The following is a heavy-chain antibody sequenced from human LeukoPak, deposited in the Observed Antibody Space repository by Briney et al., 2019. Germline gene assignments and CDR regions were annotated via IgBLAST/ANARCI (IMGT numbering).Heavy chain of an antibody. CDR3: VRGRRVYYYDSSGYPHDAFDI. V-gene: IGHV4-59*01. D-gene: IGHD3-22*01. CDR2: IYYSGST. CDR1: GGSISSYY. J-gene: IGHJ3*02. Sequence: SETLSLTCTVSGGSISSYYWSWIRQPPGKGLEWIGYIYYSGSTNYNPSLKSRVTISVDTSKNQFSLKLSSVTAADTAVYYCVRGRRVYYYDSSGYPHDAFDIWGQGTMVTVSS.